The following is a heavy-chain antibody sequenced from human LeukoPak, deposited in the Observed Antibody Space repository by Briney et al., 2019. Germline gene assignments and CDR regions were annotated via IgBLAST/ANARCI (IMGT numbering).Heavy chain of an antibody. CDR1: GFTFSSYW. V-gene: IGHV3-7*01. CDR3: ATRYCTISACRASSYKSFDV. Sequence: GGSLRLSCAASGFTFSSYWMTWVRRAPGKGLEWMANIKEDGGEGYYVDSVKGRFTVSRDNAKNSLYLQLTSLRAEDTAVYYCATRYCTISACRASSYKSFDVWGKGTTVTVSS. CDR2: IKEDGGEG. D-gene: IGHD2-8*01. J-gene: IGHJ6*04.